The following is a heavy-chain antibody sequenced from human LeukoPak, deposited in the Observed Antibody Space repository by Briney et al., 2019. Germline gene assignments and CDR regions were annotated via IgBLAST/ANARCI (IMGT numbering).Heavy chain of an antibody. CDR2: ISGSGGST. CDR3: ATRRGGYDVNWFDP. J-gene: IGHJ5*02. Sequence: GGSLRLSCAASGFTFSSYAMSWVRQAPGKGLEWVSAISGSGGSTYYADSVKGRFTISSDNSKNTLYLQMNSLRAEDTAVYYCATRRGGYDVNWFDPWGQGTLVTVSS. CDR1: GFTFSSYA. V-gene: IGHV3-23*01. D-gene: IGHD5-12*01.